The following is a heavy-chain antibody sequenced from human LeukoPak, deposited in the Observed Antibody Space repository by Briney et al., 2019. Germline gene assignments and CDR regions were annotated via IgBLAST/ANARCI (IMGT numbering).Heavy chain of an antibody. D-gene: IGHD4-23*01. Sequence: PSETLSLTCTVSGGSISSSSYYWGWIRQPPGKGLEWIGYIYHSGSTYYNPSLKSRVTISVDRSKNQFSLKLSSVTAADTAVYYCARDYGGFDYWGQGTLVTVSS. V-gene: IGHV4-30-2*01. CDR3: ARDYGGFDY. CDR1: GGSISSSSYY. J-gene: IGHJ4*02. CDR2: IYHSGST.